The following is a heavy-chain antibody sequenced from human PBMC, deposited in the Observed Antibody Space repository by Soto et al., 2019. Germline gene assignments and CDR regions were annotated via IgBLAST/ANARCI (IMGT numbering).Heavy chain of an antibody. D-gene: IGHD6-13*01. Sequence: QVQLVQSGAEEKKPGASVKVSCKASGYTFTTYAMYWVRQAPGQRLEWMGWINPGNGNTKYSQKFQGRVTITRDTSASTAYMELSSLRSEDTAVYYCARSPIAAADWFDPWGQGTLVTVSS. CDR1: GYTFTTYA. CDR2: INPGNGNT. CDR3: ARSPIAAADWFDP. V-gene: IGHV1-3*05. J-gene: IGHJ5*02.